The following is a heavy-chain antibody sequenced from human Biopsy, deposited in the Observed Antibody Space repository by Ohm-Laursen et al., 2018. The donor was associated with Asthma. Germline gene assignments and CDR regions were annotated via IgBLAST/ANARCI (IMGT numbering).Heavy chain of an antibody. D-gene: IGHD3-16*01. J-gene: IGHJ4*02. CDR3: ARDIAFGGVHDF. CDR2: IWYDGRKK. V-gene: IGHV3-33*08. CDR1: GFVFRSHA. Sequence: SLRLSCAASGFVFRSHAMHWVRQAPGKGLEWVSFIWYDGRKKTYADSVKGRFTISRDNAKNSLHLQMNSLRAEDTAIYYCARDIAFGGVHDFWGQGTLVAVSS.